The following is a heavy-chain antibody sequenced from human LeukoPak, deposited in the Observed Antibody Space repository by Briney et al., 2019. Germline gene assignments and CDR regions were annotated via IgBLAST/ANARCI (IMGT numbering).Heavy chain of an antibody. J-gene: IGHJ4*02. Sequence: PGGSQRLSCAASGFTFSNAWMSWVRQAPGKGLEWVSAISGSGGSTYYADSVKGRFTISRDNSKNTLYLQMNSLRAEDTAVYYCAKPRNYYGSGSYQNWGQGTLVTVSS. V-gene: IGHV3-23*01. CDR1: GFTFSNAW. CDR2: ISGSGGST. D-gene: IGHD3-10*01. CDR3: AKPRNYYGSGSYQN.